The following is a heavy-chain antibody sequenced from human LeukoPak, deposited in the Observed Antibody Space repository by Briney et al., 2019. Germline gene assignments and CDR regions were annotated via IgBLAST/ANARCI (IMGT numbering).Heavy chain of an antibody. CDR3: SREVCGSGGYCYPTSSDY. J-gene: IGHJ4*02. CDR1: GFTFNNYA. D-gene: IGHD2-21*02. CDR2: ISYDGSNK. V-gene: IGHV3-30-3*01. Sequence: GGSLRLSCAASGFTFNNYAMHWVRQAPGKGLEWVAVISYDGSNKYYADSVKGRFTISRDNSKNTLHLQMDSLRAEDTAVYYCSREVCGSGGYCYPTSSDYWGQGTLVTVSS.